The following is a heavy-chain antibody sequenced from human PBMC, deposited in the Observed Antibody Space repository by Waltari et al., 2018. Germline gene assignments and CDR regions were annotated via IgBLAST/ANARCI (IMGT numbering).Heavy chain of an antibody. CDR1: GFIFSTYW. V-gene: IGHV3-66*01. CDR2: IYSGGST. CDR3: ARRGRNFDY. J-gene: IGHJ4*02. D-gene: IGHD2-15*01. Sequence: EVQLVESGGGLVQPGGSLRLSCVASGFIFSTYWMDWVRQAPGKGLEWVSVIYSGGSTYYADSVKGRFTISRDNSKNTLYLQMNSLRAEDTAVYYCARRGRNFDYWGQGTLVTVSS.